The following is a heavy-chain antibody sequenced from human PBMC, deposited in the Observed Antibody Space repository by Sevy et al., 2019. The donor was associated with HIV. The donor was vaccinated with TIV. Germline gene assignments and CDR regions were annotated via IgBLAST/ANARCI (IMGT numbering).Heavy chain of an antibody. CDR3: ARHCTGSSCSHAFDI. CDR2: INHSGGP. Sequence: SETLSLTCAVYGGSFSGYYWSWIRQPPGKGLEWIGEINHSGGPNYNPSLKSRVAISVDTSKNHFSLKLNSVTAADTAVYYCARHCTGSSCSHAFDIWGQGTMVTVSS. CDR1: GGSFSGYY. D-gene: IGHD2-15*01. J-gene: IGHJ3*02. V-gene: IGHV4-34*01.